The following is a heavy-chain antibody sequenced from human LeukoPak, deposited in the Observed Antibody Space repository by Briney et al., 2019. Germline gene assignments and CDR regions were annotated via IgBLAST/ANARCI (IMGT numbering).Heavy chain of an antibody. J-gene: IGHJ6*03. CDR3: ARGAAYYYYYMDV. Sequence: KPSETLSLTCAVYGGSFSGYYWSWIRQPPGKGLEWIGEINHSGSTNYNPSLKSRVTISVDTSKNQFSLKLSSVTAADTAVYYCARGAAYYYYYMDVWGKGTTVTVSS. V-gene: IGHV4-34*01. D-gene: IGHD6-13*01. CDR2: INHSGST. CDR1: GGSFSGYY.